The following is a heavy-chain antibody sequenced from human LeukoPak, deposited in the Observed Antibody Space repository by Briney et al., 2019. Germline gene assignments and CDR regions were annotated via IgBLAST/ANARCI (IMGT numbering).Heavy chain of an antibody. Sequence: GGSLRLSCTASGFTFSSHAMTLVRQAAGKRLQWVSSITGSGSGAYYAGSVKGPVTISRDNSKNTLFLQMDSLRAEDTAMYYCAKVRGDHAHLQDDFDYWGQGTLVTVSS. J-gene: IGHJ4*02. V-gene: IGHV3-23*01. CDR2: ITGSGSGA. CDR1: GFTFSSHA. D-gene: IGHD2-21*02. CDR3: AKVRGDHAHLQDDFDY.